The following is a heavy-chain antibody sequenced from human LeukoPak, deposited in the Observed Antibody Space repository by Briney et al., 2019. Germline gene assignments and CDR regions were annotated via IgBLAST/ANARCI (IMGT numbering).Heavy chain of an antibody. Sequence: GASVKVSCKASGYTFTSYGISWVRQAPGQGLEWMGWISAYNGNTNYAQKLQGRVTMTTDTSTSTAYMELSSLRSEDTAVYYCARMTRYYYYYYMDVWGKGTTVTVSS. D-gene: IGHD2-21*02. J-gene: IGHJ6*03. V-gene: IGHV1-18*01. CDR1: GYTFTSYG. CDR3: ARMTRYYYYYYMDV. CDR2: ISAYNGNT.